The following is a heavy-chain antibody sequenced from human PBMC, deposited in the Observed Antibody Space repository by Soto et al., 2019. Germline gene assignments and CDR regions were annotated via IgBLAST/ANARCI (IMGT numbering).Heavy chain of an antibody. CDR3: ARQYPWEGATHPPDH. CDR1: GDSISSYY. D-gene: IGHD1-26*01. CDR2: IYYSGST. J-gene: IGHJ4*02. V-gene: IGHV4-59*08. Sequence: SETLSLTCTVSGDSISSYYWSWIRQPPGKGLEWIGYIYYSGSTNYNPSLKSRITISVDTSKNQFSMKLSSVTAADTAVYYCARQYPWEGATHPPDHWGQGTLVTVSS.